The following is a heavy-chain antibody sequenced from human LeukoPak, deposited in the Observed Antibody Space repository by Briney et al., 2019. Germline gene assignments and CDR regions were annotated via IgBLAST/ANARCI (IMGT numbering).Heavy chain of an antibody. V-gene: IGHV3-7*01. Sequence: PGGSLRLACGSFGFTFTTYWMNWVRQAPGKGLEGVANINQDGREKYYVDSVEGRFTVYRHNANDSLYLQMNSLRAEDTAVYYCARGFDGANAFDLWGQGTMVTVSS. J-gene: IGHJ3*01. CDR1: GFTFTTYW. CDR2: INQDGREK. CDR3: ARGFDGANAFDL.